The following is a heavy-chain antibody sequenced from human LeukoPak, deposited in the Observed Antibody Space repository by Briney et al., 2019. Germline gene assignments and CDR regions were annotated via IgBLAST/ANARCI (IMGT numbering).Heavy chain of an antibody. Sequence: SETLSLTCTVSGGSISSSSYYWSWIRQPPGKGLEWIGYIYYSGSTNYNPSLKSRVTISVDTSKNQFSLKLSSVTAADTAVYYCARVLVGPYYYYYMDVWGKGTTVTVSS. CDR3: ARVLVGPYYYYYMDV. D-gene: IGHD2-15*01. V-gene: IGHV4-61*01. CDR2: IYYSGST. J-gene: IGHJ6*03. CDR1: GGSISSSSYY.